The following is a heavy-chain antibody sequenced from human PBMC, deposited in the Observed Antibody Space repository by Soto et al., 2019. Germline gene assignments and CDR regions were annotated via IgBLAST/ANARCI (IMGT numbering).Heavy chain of an antibody. CDR3: AREGAIRWGSWFDP. CDR2: INPNSGGT. V-gene: IGHV1-2*02. D-gene: IGHD2-2*02. CDR1: GYTFTGYY. Sequence: ASVKVSCKASGYTFTGYYMHWVRQAPGQGLEWMGWINPNSGGTNYAQKFQGRVTMTRDTSISTAYMELSRLRSDDTAVYYCAREGAIRWGSWFDPWGQGTLVTVSS. J-gene: IGHJ5*02.